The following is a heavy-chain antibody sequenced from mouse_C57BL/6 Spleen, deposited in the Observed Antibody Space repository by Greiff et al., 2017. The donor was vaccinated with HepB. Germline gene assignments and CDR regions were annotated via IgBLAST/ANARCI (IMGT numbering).Heavy chain of an antibody. D-gene: IGHD4-1*01. V-gene: IGHV1-82*01. CDR2: IYPGDGDT. CDR3: ARELGRGYFDY. J-gene: IGHJ2*01. CDR1: GYAFSSSW. Sequence: VQLQESGPELVKPGASVKISCKASGYAFSSSWMNWVKQRPGKGLEWIGRIYPGDGDTNYNGKFKGKATLTADKSSSTAYMQLSSLTSEDSAVYFCARELGRGYFDYWGQGTTRTVSS.